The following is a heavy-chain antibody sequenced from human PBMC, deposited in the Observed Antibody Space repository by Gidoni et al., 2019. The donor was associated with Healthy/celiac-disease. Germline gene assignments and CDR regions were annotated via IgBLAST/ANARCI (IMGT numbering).Heavy chain of an antibody. CDR3: ARDPYYYDSSGYPAWAFDI. D-gene: IGHD3-22*01. CDR2: IYYSGRT. V-gene: IGHV4-39*07. J-gene: IGHJ3*02. CDR1: GGSISSSSYY. Sequence: QLQLQESGPGLVKPSETLSLPCTVSGGSISSSSYYWGWIRQPPGKGLEWIGSIYYSGRTYYNPSLKSRVTISVDTSKNQFSLKLSSVTAADTAVYYCARDPYYYDSSGYPAWAFDIWGQGTMVTVFS.